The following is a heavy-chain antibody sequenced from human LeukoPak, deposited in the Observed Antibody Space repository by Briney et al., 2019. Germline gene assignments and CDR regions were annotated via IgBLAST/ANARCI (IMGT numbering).Heavy chain of an antibody. V-gene: IGHV1-3*01. Sequence: ASVKVSCKASGYTFTSYAMHWVRQAPGQRLEWMGWINAGNGNTKYSQKFQGRVTITRDTSASTAYMELSSLRSEDTAVYYCASSPQVGYCSSTSCYWVDYFDYWGQGTLVTVSS. J-gene: IGHJ4*02. CDR2: INAGNGNT. D-gene: IGHD2-2*01. CDR3: ASSPQVGYCSSTSCYWVDYFDY. CDR1: GYTFTSYA.